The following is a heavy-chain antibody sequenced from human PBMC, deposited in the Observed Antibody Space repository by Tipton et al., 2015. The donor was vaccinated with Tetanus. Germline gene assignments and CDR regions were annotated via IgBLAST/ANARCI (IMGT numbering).Heavy chain of an antibody. CDR3: VRGRGLGAYSFGFEY. D-gene: IGHD5-12*01. J-gene: IGHJ4*02. Sequence: TLSLTCNVSGALITTGGYSWGWIRQPPGQGLEWLGYIDQTDSTNYNPSVRSRLTLSIQRSKNQVSLRLSSVTAADTAVYYCVRGRGLGAYSFGFEYWGQGALVTVSS. CDR2: IDQTDST. V-gene: IGHV4-30-2*01. CDR1: GALITTGGYS.